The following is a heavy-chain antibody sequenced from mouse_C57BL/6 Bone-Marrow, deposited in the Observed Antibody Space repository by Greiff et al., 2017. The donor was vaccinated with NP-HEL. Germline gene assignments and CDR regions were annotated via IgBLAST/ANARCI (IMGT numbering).Heavy chain of an antibody. D-gene: IGHD1-1*01. Sequence: QVQLQQSGAELVMPGASVKLSCKASGYTFTSYWMHWVKQRPGQGLEWIGEIDPSDSYTNYNQKFKGKSTLTVDKSSSTAYMQLSSLTSEDSAVYYCASRITTGDYWGQGTSVTVSS. J-gene: IGHJ4*01. V-gene: IGHV1-69*01. CDR2: IDPSDSYT. CDR1: GYTFTSYW. CDR3: ASRITTGDY.